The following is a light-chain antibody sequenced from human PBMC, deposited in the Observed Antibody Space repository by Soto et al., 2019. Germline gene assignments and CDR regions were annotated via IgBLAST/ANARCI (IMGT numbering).Light chain of an antibody. CDR2: EVS. Sequence: QSALTQPPSVSGSPGQSVTISCTGTSSDVGSYSRVSWYQQPPGTAPKLMIYEVSKRPSGVPDRFSGSKSGNTASLTISGLQAEDEADYYCSSYTSSSTVVFGGGTKLTVL. V-gene: IGLV2-18*02. CDR3: SSYTSSSTVV. J-gene: IGLJ2*01. CDR1: SSDVGSYSR.